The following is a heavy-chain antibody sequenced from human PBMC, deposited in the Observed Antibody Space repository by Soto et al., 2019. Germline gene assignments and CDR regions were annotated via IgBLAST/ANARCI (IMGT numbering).Heavy chain of an antibody. CDR3: AYSSTPFGY. Sequence: EVQLLESGGGLVQPGGSLRLSCAASGFTFSSYAMSWVRQAPGKGLEWVSAISGSGGSTYYADSVKGRFTIARDNSKHALYLQMNSLRAEDTAVYYCAYSSTPFGYWGQGALVTVSA. CDR1: GFTFSSYA. V-gene: IGHV3-23*01. D-gene: IGHD6-13*01. J-gene: IGHJ4*02. CDR2: ISGSGGST.